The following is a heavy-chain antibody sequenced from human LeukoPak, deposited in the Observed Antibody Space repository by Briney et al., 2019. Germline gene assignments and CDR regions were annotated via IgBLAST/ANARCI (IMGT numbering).Heavy chain of an antibody. CDR3: ANSGGGSYEDWFDP. D-gene: IGHD1-26*01. CDR2: INPSGGST. J-gene: IGHJ5*02. V-gene: IGHV1-46*01. Sequence: ASVKVSCKASGYTFTSYFVHWVRQAPGQGLEWMGFINPSGGSTSYAQKFQGRVTMTRDTSTSTVYMGLSSLRSEDTAVYYCANSGGGSYEDWFDPWGQGTLVTVSS. CDR1: GYTFTSYF.